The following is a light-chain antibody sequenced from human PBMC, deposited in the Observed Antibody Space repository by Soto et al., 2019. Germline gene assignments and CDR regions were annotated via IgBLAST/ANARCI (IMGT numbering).Light chain of an antibody. CDR2: GAS. V-gene: IGKV3-20*01. CDR1: QSVSSSY. Sequence: ETVLPQSPATLSLSPGERATLSCRASQSVSSSYLAWYQQKPGQAPRLLSYGASSRATGIPDRFRGSGSGTDFTLTISRLEREDFAVYYCQQYGSSPWTFGQGTRLEIK. J-gene: IGKJ5*01. CDR3: QQYGSSPWT.